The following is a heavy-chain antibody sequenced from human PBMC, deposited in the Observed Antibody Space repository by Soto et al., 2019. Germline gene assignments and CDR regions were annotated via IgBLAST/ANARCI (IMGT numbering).Heavy chain of an antibody. V-gene: IGHV5-51*01. CDR2: IYPADSDT. J-gene: IGHJ5*01. CDR3: ARGRLPRSSTTCSRWFDS. CDR1: GYSFVSYW. D-gene: IGHD2-2*01. Sequence: PGESLKISCKGSGYSFVSYWIAWVRQKPGKGLEWMGTIYPADSDTRYSPSFQGQVTISVDLSIRTAYLQWSSLRASDTAMYFCARGRLPRSSTTCSRWFDSWGEGTLVTVSS.